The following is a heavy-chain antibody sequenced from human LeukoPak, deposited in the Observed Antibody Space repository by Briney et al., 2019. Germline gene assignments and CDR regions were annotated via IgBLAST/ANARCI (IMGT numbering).Heavy chain of an antibody. CDR1: GFTFSSYW. J-gene: IGHJ4*02. CDR3: ASAPPGIAAYFDC. V-gene: IGHV3-74*03. Sequence: GGSLRLSCAASGFTFSSYWMHWVRQAPGKGLVWVSRINSDGISTKYADSVKGRFTISRDNAKNTLFLQMNSLRAQDTAVYYCASAPPGIAAYFDCWGQGTLVTVSS. D-gene: IGHD6-13*01. CDR2: INSDGIST.